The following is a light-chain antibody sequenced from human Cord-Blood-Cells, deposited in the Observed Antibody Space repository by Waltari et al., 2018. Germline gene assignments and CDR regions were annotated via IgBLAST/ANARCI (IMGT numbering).Light chain of an antibody. J-gene: IGKJ3*01. V-gene: IGKV3-11*01. CDR1: QSASSY. CDR2: DAS. CDR3: QQRSNWSLT. Sequence: EIVLTQSPATLSLSPGERATLSCRASQSASSYLAWYQQKPGQAPRLLIYDASNRATGIPARFSGSGSGTDFTLTISSLEPEDFAVYYCQQRSNWSLTFGPGTKVDIK.